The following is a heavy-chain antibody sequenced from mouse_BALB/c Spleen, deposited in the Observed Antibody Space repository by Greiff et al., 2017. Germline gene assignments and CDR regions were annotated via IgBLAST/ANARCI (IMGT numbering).Heavy chain of an antibody. D-gene: IGHD1-2*01. CDR2: IYPGDGDT. J-gene: IGHJ2*01. CDR1: GYAFSSSW. V-gene: IGHV1-82*01. CDR3: ARRDYYGH. Sequence: VQLQQSGPELVKPGASVKISCKASGYAFSSSWMNWVKQRPGQGLEWIGRIYPGDGDTNYNGKFKGKATLTADKSSSTAYMQLSSLTSVDSAVYFCARRDYYGHWGQGTTLTVSS.